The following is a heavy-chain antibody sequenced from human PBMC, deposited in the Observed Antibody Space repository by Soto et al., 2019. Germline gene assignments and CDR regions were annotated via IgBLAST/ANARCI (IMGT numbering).Heavy chain of an antibody. CDR2: IYYSGST. J-gene: IGHJ4*02. CDR3: IRGLYPSSGTSWPHRPFDN. D-gene: IGHD2-2*01. CDR1: GGSISSSSYY. V-gene: IGHV4-39*01. Sequence: SETLSLTCTVSGGSISSSSYYWGWIRQPPGKGLEWIGSIYYSGSTYYNPSLKSRVTISVDTSKNTLYLQMNSLRAEDTAVYYCIRGLYPSSGTSWPHRPFDNWGQGTQVTVSS.